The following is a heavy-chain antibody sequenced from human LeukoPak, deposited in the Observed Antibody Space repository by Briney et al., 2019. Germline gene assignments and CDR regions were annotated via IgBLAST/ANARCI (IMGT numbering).Heavy chain of an antibody. V-gene: IGHV4-34*01. J-gene: IGHJ3*02. CDR2: INHSGST. CDR1: GGSFSGYY. Sequence: SETLSLTCAVYGGSFSGYYWSWIRQPPGKGLEWIGEINHSGSTNYNPSLKSRVTISVDTSKNQFSLKLSSVTAADTAVYYCARRLRGAFDIWGQGTMVTVSS. CDR3: ARRLRGAFDI.